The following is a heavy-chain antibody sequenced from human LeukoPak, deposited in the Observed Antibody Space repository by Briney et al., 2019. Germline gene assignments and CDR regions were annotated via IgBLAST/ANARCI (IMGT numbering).Heavy chain of an antibody. V-gene: IGHV3-53*01. CDR2: IYSGGFT. J-gene: IGHJ3*02. CDR3: YGIRLGDGFDI. Sequence: PGGSLRLSCAASGFTVSSNYMGWVRQAPGKGLEWVSVIYSGGFTSYADSVKGRFTISRDSSKNTLYLQMNSLRAEDTAVYCCYGIRLGDGFDIWGQRTMVIVSS. D-gene: IGHD3-16*01. CDR1: GFTVSSNY.